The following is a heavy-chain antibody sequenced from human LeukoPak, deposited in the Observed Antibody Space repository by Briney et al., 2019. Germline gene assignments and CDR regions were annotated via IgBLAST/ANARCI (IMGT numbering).Heavy chain of an antibody. CDR2: INHSGST. D-gene: IGHD5-18*01. V-gene: IGHV4-34*01. Sequence: SETLSLTCAVYGGSFSGQHSSCVRQPPGKGLEWIGEINHSGSTNYNPSLKSRVTISVDTSKNQFSLKLSSVTAADTAVYYCAGGQEGYSYGYGFDYWGQGTLVTVSS. CDR3: AGGQEGYSYGYGFDY. J-gene: IGHJ4*02. CDR1: GGSFSGQH.